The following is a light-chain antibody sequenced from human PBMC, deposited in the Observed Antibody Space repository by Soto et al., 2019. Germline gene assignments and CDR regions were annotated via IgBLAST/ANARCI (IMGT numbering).Light chain of an antibody. V-gene: IGLV3-21*04. Sequence: SYELTQPPSVSVAPGKTARITRGGNNIGGKSVHWYQLKPGQAPVLIIYNDGDRPAGIPARFSGSNAGNTATLTVSWVEAGDEADYYCQVWGSNADPYVLFGGGTKLTVL. J-gene: IGLJ3*02. CDR3: QVWGSNADPYVL. CDR1: NIGGKS. CDR2: NDG.